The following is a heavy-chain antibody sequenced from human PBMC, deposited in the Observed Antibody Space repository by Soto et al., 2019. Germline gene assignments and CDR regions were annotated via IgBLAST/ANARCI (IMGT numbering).Heavy chain of an antibody. J-gene: IGHJ4*02. CDR1: GGSFSCYY. D-gene: IGHD2-2*01. Sequence: PSETLSLTCAVYGGSFSCYYWSWIRQPPGKGLEWIGEINHSGSTNYNPSLKSRVTISVDTSKNQFSLKLSSVTAADTAVYYCARARSAVPFDYWGQGTLVTVSS. CDR3: ARARSAVPFDY. CDR2: INHSGST. V-gene: IGHV4-34*01.